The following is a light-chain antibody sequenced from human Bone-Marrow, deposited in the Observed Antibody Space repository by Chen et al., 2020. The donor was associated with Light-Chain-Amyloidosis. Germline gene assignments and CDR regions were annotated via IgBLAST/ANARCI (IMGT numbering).Light chain of an antibody. J-gene: IGLJ2*01. CDR1: DLPTKY. V-gene: IGLV3-25*03. CDR2: RDT. Sequence: SYELTQPPSVSGSPGQTARLTCSGDDLPTKYAYGYQQKPGQAPVLVIHRDTERPSGISERFSGSSSGTTATLTISGVQAEDEADYHCQAADSSGTYEVIFGGGTKLTVL. CDR3: QAADSSGTYEVI.